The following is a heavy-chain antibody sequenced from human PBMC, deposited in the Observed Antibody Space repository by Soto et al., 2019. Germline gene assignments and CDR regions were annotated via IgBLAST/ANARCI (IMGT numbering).Heavy chain of an antibody. V-gene: IGHV6-1*01. CDR3: ARVVSRLMDV. Sequence: SQTLSLTCAISGDSVSSNSAAWNWIRQPPSRGLEWLGRTYYRSKWYNDYAVSVKSRITIDPDTSKNQFSLQLNSVTPKDTAVYYCARVVSRLMDVWGQGTTVTVSS. J-gene: IGHJ6*02. CDR1: GDSVSSNSAA. D-gene: IGHD2-2*01. CDR2: TYYRSKWYN.